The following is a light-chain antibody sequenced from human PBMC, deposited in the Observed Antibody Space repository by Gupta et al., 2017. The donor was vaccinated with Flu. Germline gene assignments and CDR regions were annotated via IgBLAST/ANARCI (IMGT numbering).Light chain of an antibody. CDR1: TSLTNSC. V-gene: IGKV3-20*01. Sequence: GAPSLSPGVTALHHSRVLTSLTNSCLNWYQQKPGQAPLLLIYAACTMPSALPARFSGSGSGTDFTLTISRLEPEDFAAYYCHQYGTAAPTLGPGTKLEI. CDR2: AAC. CDR3: HQYGTAAPT. J-gene: IGKJ2*01.